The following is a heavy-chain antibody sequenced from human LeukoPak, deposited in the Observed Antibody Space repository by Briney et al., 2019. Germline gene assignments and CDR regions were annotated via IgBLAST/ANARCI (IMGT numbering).Heavy chain of an antibody. J-gene: IGHJ4*02. CDR2: IHFDGANK. CDR1: GFTFSNYG. Sequence: PGGSLRLSCAASGFTFSNYGMHWVRQAPGKGLEWVALIHFDGANKYYADSVKGRFTISRDNSKNTLYLQMNSLRPEDTAFYCCAKDSEIFGLGVNVDFWGQGTLVTVSS. V-gene: IGHV3-30*02. D-gene: IGHD3/OR15-3a*01. CDR3: AKDSEIFGLGVNVDF.